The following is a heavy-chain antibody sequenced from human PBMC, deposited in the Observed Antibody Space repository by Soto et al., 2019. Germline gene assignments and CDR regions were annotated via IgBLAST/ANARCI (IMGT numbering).Heavy chain of an antibody. V-gene: IGHV4-59*08. D-gene: IGHD3-16*02. Sequence: QVQLQESGPGLVKPSETLSLTCTVSGGSINSYYWSWIRQPPGKGLEWIGYIYYSGSTNYNPSLKSGVTISVDTSKNQFSLKLSSVTAADTAVYYGARLYGLDAFDIWGQGTMVTVSS. CDR3: ARLYGLDAFDI. CDR1: GGSINSYY. CDR2: IYYSGST. J-gene: IGHJ3*02.